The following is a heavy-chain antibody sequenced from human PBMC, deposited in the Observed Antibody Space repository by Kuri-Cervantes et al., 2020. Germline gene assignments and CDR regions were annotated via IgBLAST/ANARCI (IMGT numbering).Heavy chain of an antibody. Sequence: GGSLRLSCKASGFTFSSYAVHWVRQGPGKGLEWVAVISYDGNNKYYADSVKGRFTFSRDNAKNSLYLQMNSLRAEDTAVYYCARDLPGFDIWGQGTMVTVSS. CDR3: ARDLPGFDI. CDR1: GFTFSSYA. CDR2: ISYDGNNK. J-gene: IGHJ3*02. D-gene: IGHD1-14*01. V-gene: IGHV3-30*04.